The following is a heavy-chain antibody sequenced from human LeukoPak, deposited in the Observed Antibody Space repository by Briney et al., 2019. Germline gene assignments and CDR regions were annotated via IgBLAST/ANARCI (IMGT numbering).Heavy chain of an antibody. CDR2: IYYSGST. Sequence: SETLSLTCTVSGGSISSYYWSWIRQPPGKGLEWIGYIYYSGSTNYNPSLKSRVTISVDTSKSQFSLKLSSVTAADTAVYYCARDSWGDYAASDIWGQGTVVTVSS. V-gene: IGHV4-59*01. CDR1: GGSISSYY. CDR3: ARDSWGDYAASDI. J-gene: IGHJ3*02. D-gene: IGHD4-17*01.